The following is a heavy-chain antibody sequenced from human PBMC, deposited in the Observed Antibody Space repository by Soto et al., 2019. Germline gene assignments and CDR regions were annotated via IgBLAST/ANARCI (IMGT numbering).Heavy chain of an antibody. CDR1: GDTFNFYT. Sequence: QVQLVQSGADVKKRGSSVKVSCKASGDTFNFYTINWVRQAPGLGLEWMGRFNPILTMSNYAQKFEGRVRITADKSTSTAYMELSRLRAEDTAMYYCATSYGSGYRAFDFWGQGALVTVSS. CDR2: FNPILTMS. D-gene: IGHD3-10*01. J-gene: IGHJ4*02. CDR3: ATSYGSGYRAFDF. V-gene: IGHV1-69*02.